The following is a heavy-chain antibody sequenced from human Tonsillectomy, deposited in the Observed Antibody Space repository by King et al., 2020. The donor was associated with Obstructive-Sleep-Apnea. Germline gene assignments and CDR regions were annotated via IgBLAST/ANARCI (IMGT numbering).Heavy chain of an antibody. D-gene: IGHD2-2*01. CDR1: GGSISSYY. CDR2: IYTSGST. CDR3: ARESSVVVPAAIGYYYYGMDV. V-gene: IGHV4-4*07. J-gene: IGHJ6*02. Sequence: VQLQGSGPGLVKPSETLSLTCTVSGGSISSYYWSWIRQPAGKGLEWIGRIYTSGSTNYNPSLKSRVTMSVDTSKNQLSLKLSSVTAADTAVYYCARESSVVVPAAIGYYYYGMDVWGRGTAVTLPS.